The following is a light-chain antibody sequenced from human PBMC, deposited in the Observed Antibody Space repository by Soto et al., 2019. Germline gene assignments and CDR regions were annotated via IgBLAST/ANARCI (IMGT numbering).Light chain of an antibody. J-gene: IGKJ1*01. CDR1: HSLRNNY. CDR2: GAS. V-gene: IGKV3-20*01. CDR3: HQYDTSPST. Sequence: EAVLTQSPGTLSLSPGEGATLSCRAGHSLRNNYLAWYRQRPGQAPRLLIYGASNRAADVPDRFSGSGSGTEFTLTISRLEPEDFAVYYCHQYDTSPSTFGQGTKVEIK.